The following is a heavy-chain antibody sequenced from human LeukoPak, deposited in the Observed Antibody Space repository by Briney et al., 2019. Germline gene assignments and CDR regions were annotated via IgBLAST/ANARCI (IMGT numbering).Heavy chain of an antibody. V-gene: IGHV1-46*01. Sequence: ASVKVSCKASGHTFTSYYMHWVRQAPGQGLEWMGIINPSGGSTSYAQKFQGRVTMTRDTSTSTVYMELSSLRSEDTAVYYCASQMVTSNWFDPWGQGTLVTVSS. D-gene: IGHD5-18*01. CDR2: INPSGGST. CDR1: GHTFTSYY. J-gene: IGHJ5*02. CDR3: ASQMVTSNWFDP.